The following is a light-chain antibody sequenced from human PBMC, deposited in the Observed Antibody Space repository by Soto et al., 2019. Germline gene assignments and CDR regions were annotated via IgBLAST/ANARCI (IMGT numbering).Light chain of an antibody. CDR2: IND. CDR3: AAWDDSLNAL. CDR1: SSNIGDNP. V-gene: IGLV1-44*01. J-gene: IGLJ1*01. Sequence: QSVLTQPPSASGTPGQRVTISCSGSSSNIGDNPVNWYQQLPGAAPKLLIYINDQRPPGVPDRFSGSKSGNSASLAISGLQPEDEADYYCAAWDDSLNALFGTGTKLTVL.